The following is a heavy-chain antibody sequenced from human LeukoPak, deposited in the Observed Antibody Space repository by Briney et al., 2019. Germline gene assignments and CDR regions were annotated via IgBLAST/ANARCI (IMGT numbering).Heavy chain of an antibody. CDR1: GGSFSGYY. J-gene: IGHJ3*02. Sequence: SETLSLTCAVYGGSFSGYYWSWIRQPPGKGLEWIGEINHSGSTNYNPSLKSRVTISVDTSKNQFSLKLSSVTAADTAVYYCATEAIKGVNRFDIWGQGTMVTVSS. D-gene: IGHD2/OR15-2a*01. V-gene: IGHV4-34*01. CDR3: ATEAIKGVNRFDI. CDR2: INHSGST.